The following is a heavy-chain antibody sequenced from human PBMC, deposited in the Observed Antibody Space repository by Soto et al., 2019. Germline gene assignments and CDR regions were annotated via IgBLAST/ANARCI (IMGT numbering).Heavy chain of an antibody. CDR3: ARDWGMGCNGGSCYANWFEP. D-gene: IGHD2-15*01. Sequence: QVQLVQSGAEVKKPGASVKVSCKASGYYFTSYYLHWVRQAPGQWLEWVGRINPSGGSTIYSQKFQGRVSLTRDTSSSTVYMELRSLKSDDTAVYYCARDWGMGCNGGSCYANWFEPWGQGTLVTVSS. J-gene: IGHJ5*02. V-gene: IGHV1-46*01. CDR2: INPSGGST. CDR1: GYYFTSYY.